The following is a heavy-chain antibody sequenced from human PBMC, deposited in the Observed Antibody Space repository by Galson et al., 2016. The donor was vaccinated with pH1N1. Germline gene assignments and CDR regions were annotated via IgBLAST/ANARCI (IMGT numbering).Heavy chain of an antibody. Sequence: SLRLSCAASGFTFSSYAMSWVRQTPAKGLEWVSTFSGRGDDTYYAASVKGRFTISRDSSKNTLYLQMNSLRAEDTAVYYCAKDRVYTNSPGAFDIWGQGTMVTVSS. CDR3: AKDRVYTNSPGAFDI. CDR1: GFTFSSYA. J-gene: IGHJ3*02. V-gene: IGHV3-23*01. CDR2: FSGRGDDT. D-gene: IGHD2-8*01.